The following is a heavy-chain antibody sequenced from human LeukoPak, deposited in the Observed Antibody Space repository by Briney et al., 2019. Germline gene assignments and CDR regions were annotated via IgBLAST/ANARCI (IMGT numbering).Heavy chain of an antibody. D-gene: IGHD3-10*01. V-gene: IGHV3-30*03. CDR2: ISYDGSNK. Sequence: GGSLRLSCAASGFTFSSYGMHWVRQAPGKGLEWVAVISYDGSNKYYADSVKGRFTISRDNSKNTLYLQMNSLRAEDTAVYYCARDSAHHPVRGVMGPYDMDVWGQGTTVTAS. CDR1: GFTFSSYG. CDR3: ARDSAHHPVRGVMGPYDMDV. J-gene: IGHJ6*02.